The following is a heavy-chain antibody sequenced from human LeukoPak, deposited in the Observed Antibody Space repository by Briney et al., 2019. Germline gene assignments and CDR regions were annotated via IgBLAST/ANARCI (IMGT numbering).Heavy chain of an antibody. CDR3: ARHVDY. CDR1: GGSITNFY. Sequence: PSETLSLTCTVSGGSITNFYGGWIRQSPGKGLELIGYIYYSGTTNYSPSLKSRITISVDTSKNQLSLRLSSVTAADTAVYYCARHVDYWGQGTLVTVSS. CDR2: IYYSGTT. J-gene: IGHJ4*02. V-gene: IGHV4-59*08.